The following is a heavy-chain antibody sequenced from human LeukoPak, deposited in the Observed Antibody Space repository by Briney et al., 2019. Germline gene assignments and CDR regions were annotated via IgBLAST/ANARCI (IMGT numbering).Heavy chain of an antibody. CDR1: GGSISSYY. Sequence: PSETLSLTCTVSGGSISSYYWSWIRQPAGKGLEWIGRIYTSGSTNYNPSLKSRVTMSVDTSKNQFSLKLSSVTAADTAVYYCARGGYDSSGYYQVRFDYWGQGTLVTVSS. CDR2: IYTSGST. D-gene: IGHD3-22*01. V-gene: IGHV4-4*07. CDR3: ARGGYDSSGYYQVRFDY. J-gene: IGHJ4*02.